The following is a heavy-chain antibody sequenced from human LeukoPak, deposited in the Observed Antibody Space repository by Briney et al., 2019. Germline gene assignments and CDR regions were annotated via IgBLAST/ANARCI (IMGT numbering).Heavy chain of an antibody. V-gene: IGHV3-30*18. CDR3: AKGGGHYDILTVLI. CDR2: ISYDGSNK. J-gene: IGHJ4*02. CDR1: RFTFSSYG. Sequence: GRSLRLSCAASRFTFSSYGMHWVRQAPGKGLEWVAVISYDGSNKYYADSVKGRFTISRDNSKNTLYLQMNSLRAEDTAVYYCAKGGGHYDILTVLIWGQGTLVTVSS. D-gene: IGHD3-9*01.